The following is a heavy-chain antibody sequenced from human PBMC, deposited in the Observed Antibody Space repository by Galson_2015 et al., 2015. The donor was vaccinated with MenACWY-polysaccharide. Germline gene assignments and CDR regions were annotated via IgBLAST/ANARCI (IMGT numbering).Heavy chain of an antibody. V-gene: IGHV3-49*03. CDR2: IRSKAYGGTT. CDR1: GFTFGDYA. Sequence: SLRLSCAASGFTFGDYAMSWFRQAPGKGLEWVGFIRSKAYGGTTEYAASVKGRFTISRDDSKSIAYLQMNSLKAEDTAVYYCTRGTSSSRPTFGYWGQGTLVTVSS. D-gene: IGHD6-13*01. J-gene: IGHJ4*02. CDR3: TRGTSSSRPTFGY.